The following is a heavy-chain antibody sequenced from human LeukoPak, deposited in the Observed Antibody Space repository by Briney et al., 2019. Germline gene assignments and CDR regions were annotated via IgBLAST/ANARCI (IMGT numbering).Heavy chain of an antibody. D-gene: IGHD5-18*01. CDR3: AREGYSYGFNY. CDR2: IYYSGST. CDR1: GGSISSSSYY. J-gene: IGHJ4*02. V-gene: IGHV4-39*01. Sequence: SETLSLTCTVSGGSISSSSYYWGWIRQPPGKGLEWIGNIYYSGSTYYNPSLKSRVTISVDTSKNQFSLKLSSVTAADTAVYYCAREGYSYGFNYWGQGTLVTVSS.